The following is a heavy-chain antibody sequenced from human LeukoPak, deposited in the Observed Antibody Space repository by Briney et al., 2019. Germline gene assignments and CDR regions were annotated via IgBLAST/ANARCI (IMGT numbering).Heavy chain of an antibody. J-gene: IGHJ6*04. CDR2: ISSSGSTI. D-gene: IGHD3-10*02. V-gene: IGHV3-48*03. CDR1: GFTFSSYE. Sequence: GGSLRLSCAASGFTFSSYEMTWVRQAPGRGLEWVSYISSSGSTIYYADSVKGRFTISRDNAKNSLYLQMNSLRAEDTAVYYCAELGITMIGGVWGKGTTVTISS. CDR3: AELGITMIGGV.